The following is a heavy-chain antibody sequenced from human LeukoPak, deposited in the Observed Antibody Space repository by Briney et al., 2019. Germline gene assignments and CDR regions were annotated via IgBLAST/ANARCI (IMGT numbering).Heavy chain of an antibody. Sequence: GSLRLSCAASGFTFSSYSMNWVRQAPGKGLEWVSSISDSSNYIYYTDSVKGRFTISRDNAKNSLYLQMNSLRAEDTAVYYCARWPLDSSWYYFDYWGQGTLVTVSS. CDR1: GFTFSSYS. V-gene: IGHV3-21*01. CDR3: ARWPLDSSWYYFDY. D-gene: IGHD6-13*01. CDR2: ISDSSNYI. J-gene: IGHJ4*02.